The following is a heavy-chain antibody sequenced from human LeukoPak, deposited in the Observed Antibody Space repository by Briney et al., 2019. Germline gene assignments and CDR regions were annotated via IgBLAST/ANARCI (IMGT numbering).Heavy chain of an antibody. CDR1: AGSISSGGYY. Sequence: SQTLSLTCTVSAGSISSGGYYWSWIRQHPGKGLEWLGYIYYSGSTYYNPSLKSRVTISVDTSKNQFSLKLSSVTAADTAVYYCARGRLTYDVLTGYYTYWGQGTLVTVSS. J-gene: IGHJ4*02. CDR3: ARGRLTYDVLTGYYTY. V-gene: IGHV4-31*03. CDR2: IYYSGST. D-gene: IGHD3-9*01.